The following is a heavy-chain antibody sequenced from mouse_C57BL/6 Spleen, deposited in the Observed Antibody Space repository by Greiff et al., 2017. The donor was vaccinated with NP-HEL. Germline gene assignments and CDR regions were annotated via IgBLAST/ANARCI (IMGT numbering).Heavy chain of an antibody. D-gene: IGHD2-5*01. CDR3: ARQDSNYGFSSFAY. CDR2: IWSDGST. J-gene: IGHJ3*01. Sequence: QVQLKESGPGLVAPSQSLSITCTVSGFSLTSYGVHWVRQPPGKGLEWLVVIWSDGSTTYTSALKSRLSISKDNSKSQVFLKMNSLQTDATAMYYCARQDSNYGFSSFAYWGQGTLVTVSA. CDR1: GFSLTSYG. V-gene: IGHV2-6-1*01.